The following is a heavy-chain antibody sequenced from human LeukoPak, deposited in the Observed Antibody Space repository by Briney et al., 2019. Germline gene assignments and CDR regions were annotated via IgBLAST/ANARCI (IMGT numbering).Heavy chain of an antibody. J-gene: IGHJ2*01. CDR1: GGTFSSYT. V-gene: IGHV1-69*06. Sequence: SVKVSCKASGGTFSSYTISWVRQAPGQGLEWMGGIIPLFGTPDYAQKFQDRLTITADKSTSTAYMELSSLRSDDTAVYYCARGVVGGSPDYGDYWYFDLWGRGTLVTVSS. CDR3: ARGVVGGSPDYGDYWYFDL. CDR2: IIPLFGTP. D-gene: IGHD4-17*01.